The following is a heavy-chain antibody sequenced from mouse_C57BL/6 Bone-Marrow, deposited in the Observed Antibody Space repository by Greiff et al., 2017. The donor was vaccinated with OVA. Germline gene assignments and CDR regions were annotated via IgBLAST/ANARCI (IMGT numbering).Heavy chain of an antibody. CDR2: ISYDGSN. V-gene: IGHV3-6*01. Sequence: DVKLVESGPGLVKPSQSLSLTCSVTGYSITSGYYWNWIRQFPGNKLEWMGYISYDGSNNYNPSLKNRISITRDTSKNQFFLKLNAVTTEDTATYYCAREWAWFAYWGQGTLVTVSA. CDR3: AREWAWFAY. J-gene: IGHJ3*01. CDR1: GYSITSGYY.